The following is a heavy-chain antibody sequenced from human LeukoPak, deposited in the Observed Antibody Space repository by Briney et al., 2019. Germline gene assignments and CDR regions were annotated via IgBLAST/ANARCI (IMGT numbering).Heavy chain of an antibody. V-gene: IGHV3-30*03. CDR1: GFSFSSYG. Sequence: GGSLRLSCAASGFSFSSYGMHWVRQVPGKGLEWVTVISHDGSDKYYADSVKGRFTISRDNSKNTLYLQMNSLRAKDTAVYYCARDDPWPYCGGDCKLPDYWGQGTLVTVSS. D-gene: IGHD2-21*02. CDR2: ISHDGSDK. CDR3: ARDDPWPYCGGDCKLPDY. J-gene: IGHJ4*02.